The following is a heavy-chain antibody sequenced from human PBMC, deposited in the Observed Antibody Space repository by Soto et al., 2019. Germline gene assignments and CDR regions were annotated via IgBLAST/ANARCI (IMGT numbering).Heavy chain of an antibody. D-gene: IGHD3-3*01. Sequence: SDTLSLTCTVSGGSISSSSYYWGWIRQPPGKGLEWIGSIYYSGSTYYNPSLKSRVTISVDTSKNQFSLKLSSVTAADTAVYYCARQGTKVYYDFWSGYYKGSGYYYYYMDVWGKGTTVTVSS. CDR1: GGSISSSSYY. CDR2: IYYSGST. J-gene: IGHJ6*03. CDR3: ARQGTKVYYDFWSGYYKGSGYYYYYMDV. V-gene: IGHV4-39*01.